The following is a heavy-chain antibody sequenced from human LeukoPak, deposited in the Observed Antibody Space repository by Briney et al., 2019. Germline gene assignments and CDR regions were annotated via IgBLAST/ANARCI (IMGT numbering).Heavy chain of an antibody. CDR1: GYSISSGYY. V-gene: IGHV4-38-2*02. CDR3: ARGRSSMVRGYYYYYMDV. D-gene: IGHD3-10*01. Sequence: SETLSLTCTVSGYSISSGYYWGWIRQPPGKGLEWIGSINHSGSTYYNPSLKSRVTISVDTSKNQFSLKLSSVPPADTAVYYCARGRSSMVRGYYYYYMDVWGKATTVTISS. J-gene: IGHJ6*03. CDR2: INHSGST.